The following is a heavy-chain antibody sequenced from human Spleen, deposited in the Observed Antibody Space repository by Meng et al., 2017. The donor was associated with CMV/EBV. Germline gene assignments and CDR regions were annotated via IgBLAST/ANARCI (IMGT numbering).Heavy chain of an antibody. V-gene: IGHV3-9*01. CDR1: GFTFDDYA. D-gene: IGHD3-10*01. J-gene: IGHJ6*02. CDR2: ISWNSGSI. CDR3: ASGRRDSYGSGSQNYGMDV. Sequence: GGSLRLSCAASGFTFDDYAMHWVRQAPGKGLEWVSGISWNSGSIGYADSVKGRFTISRDNSKNTLYLQMNSLRPEDTAVYYCASGRRDSYGSGSQNYGMDVWGQGTTVTVSS.